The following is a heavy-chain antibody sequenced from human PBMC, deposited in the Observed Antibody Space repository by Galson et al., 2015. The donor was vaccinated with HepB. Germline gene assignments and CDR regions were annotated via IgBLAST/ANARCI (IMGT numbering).Heavy chain of an antibody. V-gene: IGHV3-23*01. CDR3: AKGTVNLDY. CDR2: ISDNGGRT. D-gene: IGHD1-1*01. Sequence: SLRLSCAASGFTFSSYAMSWVCQAPGKGLEWVSGISDNGGRTYYADSVKGRFTISRDNSKNTLYLQMNSLRAEDTAVYYCAKGTVNLDYWGQGTLVTVSS. CDR1: GFTFSSYA. J-gene: IGHJ4*02.